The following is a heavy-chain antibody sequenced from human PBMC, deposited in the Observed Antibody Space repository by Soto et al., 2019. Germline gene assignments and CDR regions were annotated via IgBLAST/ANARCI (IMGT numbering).Heavy chain of an antibody. CDR1: ELTLSDNY. J-gene: IGHJ6*02. CDR3: ARDLPSRLEDYDSSGYYYTPYYYGMDV. Sequence: PGGSLRLAGAASELTLSDNYMSWSPNAPGKGLKWVSYISSSGSTLYYADSLKGRFTISSDNAKNSLYLQMNSLRAEATAVYYCARDLPSRLEDYDSSGYYYTPYYYGMDVWGQGTTVTVAS. CDR2: ISSSGSTL. D-gene: IGHD3-22*01. V-gene: IGHV3-11*01.